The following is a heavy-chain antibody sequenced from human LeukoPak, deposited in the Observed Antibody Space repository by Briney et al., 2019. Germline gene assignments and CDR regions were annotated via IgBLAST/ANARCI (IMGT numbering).Heavy chain of an antibody. Sequence: TGGSLRLSCAASGFTFDDYAMHWVRQAPGKGLEWVSGISWNSGSIGYADSVKGRFTISRDNAKNSLYLQMNSLRAEDTALYYCAKAGFTMVRGLLIHYYGMDVWGQGTTVTVSS. CDR2: ISWNSGSI. D-gene: IGHD3-10*01. CDR3: AKAGFTMVRGLLIHYYGMDV. J-gene: IGHJ6*02. CDR1: GFTFDDYA. V-gene: IGHV3-9*01.